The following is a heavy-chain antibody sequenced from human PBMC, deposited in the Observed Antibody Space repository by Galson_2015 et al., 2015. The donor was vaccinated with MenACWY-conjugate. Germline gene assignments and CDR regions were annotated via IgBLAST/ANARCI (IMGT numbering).Heavy chain of an antibody. CDR2: ISYDGTRK. Sequence: SLRLSCAASGFTFSAYAMHWVRQAPGKGLEGVAVISYDGTRKFYADSVKGRFTISRDNSKHTLYLQMNILRVEDTAIYYCARCCSGGSCSDYWGQGTLVTVSS. J-gene: IGHJ4*02. CDR3: ARCCSGGSCSDY. V-gene: IGHV3-30-3*01. CDR1: GFTFSAYA. D-gene: IGHD2-15*01.